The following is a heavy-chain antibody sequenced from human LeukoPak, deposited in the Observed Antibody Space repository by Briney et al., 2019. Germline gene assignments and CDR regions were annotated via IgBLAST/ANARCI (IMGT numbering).Heavy chain of an antibody. D-gene: IGHD3-9*01. CDR3: ARGPRYFDWFEANWFDP. CDR2: MNPNSGNT. CDR1: GYTFTSYD. Sequence: ASVKVSCKASGYTFTSYDIHWVRQATGQGLEWMGWMNPNSGNTGYAQKFQGRVTMTRNTSISTAYMELSSLRSEDTAVYYCARGPRYFDWFEANWFDPWGQGTLVTVSS. J-gene: IGHJ5*02. V-gene: IGHV1-8*01.